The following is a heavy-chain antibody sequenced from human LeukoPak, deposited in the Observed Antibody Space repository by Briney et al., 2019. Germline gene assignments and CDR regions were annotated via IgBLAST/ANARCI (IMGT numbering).Heavy chain of an antibody. CDR2: LTGGSDNS. Sequence: GGSLRLSCTASGFILNSNHMNWVRQAPGKGLEWVSSLTGGSDNSEHADSVKGRFSISRDNSKNTLYLQMNSLTAEDTAVYYCVRGWQQLGSWGRGTLVTVSS. J-gene: IGHJ5*02. D-gene: IGHD1-1*01. V-gene: IGHV3-23*01. CDR1: GFILNSNH. CDR3: VRGWQQLGS.